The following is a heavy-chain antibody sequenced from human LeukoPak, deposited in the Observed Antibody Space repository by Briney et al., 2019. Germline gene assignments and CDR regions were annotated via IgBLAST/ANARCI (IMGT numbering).Heavy chain of an antibody. CDR1: GGTFTSSA. CDR2: IIPIFGTA. Sequence: SVNASCKASGGTFTSSAIGWVRQAPGQGLEWMGGIIPIFGTANYAQKFQGRVTITADESTSTAYMELSSLRSEDTAVYYCAREGISAAVAYWGQGTLVTVSS. D-gene: IGHD6-13*01. J-gene: IGHJ4*02. V-gene: IGHV1-69*13. CDR3: AREGISAAVAY.